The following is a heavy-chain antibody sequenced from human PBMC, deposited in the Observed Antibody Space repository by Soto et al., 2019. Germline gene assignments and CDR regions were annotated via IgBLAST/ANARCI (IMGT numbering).Heavy chain of an antibody. V-gene: IGHV1-69*01. Sequence: QVQLVQSGAEVKKPGASVKVSCKASGYTFSSYAISWVRQAPGQGLEWMGGIIPIFGTANYAQKFQGRVTITADESTSTAYMELSSLRSEDTAVYYCARDPYHTMVRGVMSDYWGQGTLVTVSS. D-gene: IGHD3-10*01. CDR1: GYTFSSYA. CDR2: IIPIFGTA. CDR3: ARDPYHTMVRGVMSDY. J-gene: IGHJ4*02.